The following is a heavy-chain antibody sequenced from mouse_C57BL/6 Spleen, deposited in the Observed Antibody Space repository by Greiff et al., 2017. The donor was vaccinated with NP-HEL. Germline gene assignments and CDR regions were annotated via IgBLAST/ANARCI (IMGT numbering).Heavy chain of an antibody. CDR2: INPSNGGT. D-gene: IGHD1-1*01. J-gene: IGHJ4*01. CDR1: GYTFTSYW. CDR3: ARPHYYGSSSLYYAMDY. Sequence: QVQLQQPGTELVKPGASVKLSCKASGYTFTSYWMHWVKQRPGQGLEWIGNINPSNGGTNYNEKFKSKATLTVDKSSSTAYMQLSSLTSEDSAVYYCARPHYYGSSSLYYAMDYWGQGTSVTVSS. V-gene: IGHV1-53*01.